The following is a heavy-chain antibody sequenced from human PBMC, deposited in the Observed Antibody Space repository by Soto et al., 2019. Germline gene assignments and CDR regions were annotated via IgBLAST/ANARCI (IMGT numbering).Heavy chain of an antibody. V-gene: IGHV4-34*01. CDR2: IDQSGST. Sequence: QVQLQQWGAGLLKSSETLSLTCAVYGGSFSGYYWNWLRQPPGEGLEWIGKIDQSGSTNYNPSLTCRVTLSIAVPKRQFPLQLSSVTAMNTAVYYCAGGRVLVVRGDMNWCDPWGQGILVAVS. CDR3: AGGRVLVVRGDMNWCDP. D-gene: IGHD3-10*01. CDR1: GGSFSGYY. J-gene: IGHJ5*02.